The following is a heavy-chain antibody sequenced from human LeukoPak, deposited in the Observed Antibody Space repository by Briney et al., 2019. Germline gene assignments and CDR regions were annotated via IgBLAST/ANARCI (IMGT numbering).Heavy chain of an antibody. Sequence: ASVKVSCKASGYTFTSYDINWVRQATGQGLEWMGWMNPNSGNTGYAQKFQGRVTITRNTSISTAYMELSSLRSEDTAVYYCARGHIAVAGTDYWGQGTLVAVSS. J-gene: IGHJ4*02. V-gene: IGHV1-8*01. CDR1: GYTFTSYD. CDR2: MNPNSGNT. D-gene: IGHD6-19*01. CDR3: ARGHIAVAGTDY.